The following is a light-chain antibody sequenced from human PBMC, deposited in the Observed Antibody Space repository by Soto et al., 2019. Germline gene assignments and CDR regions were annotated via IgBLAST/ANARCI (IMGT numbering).Light chain of an antibody. Sequence: SSELTQPPSVSGSPGQTARITCSGDALPKQYAYWYQQKPGQAPVLVIYKDSERPSGIPERFSGSSSGTTVTLTISGVQAEDEADYYCQSADSSGTYVVFGGGTKVTVL. CDR2: KDS. CDR1: ALPKQY. J-gene: IGLJ2*01. V-gene: IGLV3-25*03. CDR3: QSADSSGTYVV.